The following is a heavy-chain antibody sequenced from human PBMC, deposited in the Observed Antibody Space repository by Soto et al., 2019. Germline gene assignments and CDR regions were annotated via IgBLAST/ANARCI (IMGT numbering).Heavy chain of an antibody. J-gene: IGHJ6*02. D-gene: IGHD3-22*01. V-gene: IGHV1-2*04. Sequence: ASVKVSCKASGYTFTVYYMHCVLQAPSQWRDGMGWINPNSGGTNYAQKVQGWVTMTRDTSISTAYMELSRLRSDDTAVYYCARDKPPVLLWRDSSGYPSHGMDVWGQGTTVTVSS. CDR1: GYTFTVYY. CDR3: ARDKPPVLLWRDSSGYPSHGMDV. CDR2: INPNSGGT.